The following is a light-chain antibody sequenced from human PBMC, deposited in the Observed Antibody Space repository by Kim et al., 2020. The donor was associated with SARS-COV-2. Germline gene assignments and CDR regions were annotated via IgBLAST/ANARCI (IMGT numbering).Light chain of an antibody. J-gene: IGKJ4*01. V-gene: IGKV1-5*03. CDR2: KAY. Sequence: DIQMTQSPSTLSASVGDRVTITCRASQSINSWLAWFQQRPGKAPKLLIYKAYTIQSGVPSRFSGSGSGTEFTLIISILQPDDFATYYCQQYNSNPLTFGAATKVDIK. CDR3: QQYNSNPLT. CDR1: QSINSW.